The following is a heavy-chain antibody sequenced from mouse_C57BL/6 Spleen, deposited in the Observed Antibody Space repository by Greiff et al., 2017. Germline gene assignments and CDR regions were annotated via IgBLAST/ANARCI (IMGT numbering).Heavy chain of an antibody. J-gene: IGHJ3*01. CDR1: GYTFTDYY. CDR2: IFPGSGST. Sequence: VQLQQSGPELVKPGASVKISCKASGYTFTDYYINWVKQRPGQGLEWIGWIFPGSGSTYYNEKFKGKATLTVDKSSSTAYMLLSSLTSEDSAVYFCARRGYYGYDWFAYWGQGTLVTVSA. D-gene: IGHD2-2*01. V-gene: IGHV1-75*01. CDR3: ARRGYYGYDWFAY.